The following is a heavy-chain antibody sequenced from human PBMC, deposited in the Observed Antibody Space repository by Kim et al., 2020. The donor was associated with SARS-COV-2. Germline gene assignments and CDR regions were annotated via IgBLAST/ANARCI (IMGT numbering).Heavy chain of an antibody. Sequence: SETLSLTCTVSGASINSYYWSWIRQPPGKGLEWIGYIYYSGNTNYNPSLKSRVTISVDTSKNQFSLKLSSVTAADTAVYYCARQACSSISCYSFDPWGQG. J-gene: IGHJ5*02. D-gene: IGHD2-2*01. V-gene: IGHV4-59*08. CDR3: ARQACSSISCYSFDP. CDR2: IYYSGNT. CDR1: GASINSYY.